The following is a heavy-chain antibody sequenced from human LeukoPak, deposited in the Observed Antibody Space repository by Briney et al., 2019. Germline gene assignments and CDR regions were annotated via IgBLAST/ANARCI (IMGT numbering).Heavy chain of an antibody. Sequence: ASVKVSCKASGYTFTSYYIHWVRQAPGQGLEWMGVINPSGASTIYAQKFQGRVTMTRDMSTSTAYMELSSLRSEDTAVYYCARVAGRIAAAGISYYYMDVWGKGTTVTVSS. CDR2: INPSGAST. J-gene: IGHJ6*03. CDR1: GYTFTSYY. CDR3: ARVAGRIAAAGISYYYMDV. D-gene: IGHD6-13*01. V-gene: IGHV1-46*01.